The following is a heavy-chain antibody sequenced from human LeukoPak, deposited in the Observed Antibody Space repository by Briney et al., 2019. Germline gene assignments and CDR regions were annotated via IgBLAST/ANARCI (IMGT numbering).Heavy chain of an antibody. J-gene: IGHJ4*02. Sequence: ASVKVSCKASGYTFTSYGISWVRQAPGQGLEWMGWISAYNGNTNYAQKLQGRVTMTTDTSTSTAYMELRSLRSDDTAVYYCARGLVTMVRGVIIGGYWGQGTLVTVSS. V-gene: IGHV1-18*01. D-gene: IGHD3-10*01. CDR1: GYTFTSYG. CDR3: ARGLVTMVRGVIIGGY. CDR2: ISAYNGNT.